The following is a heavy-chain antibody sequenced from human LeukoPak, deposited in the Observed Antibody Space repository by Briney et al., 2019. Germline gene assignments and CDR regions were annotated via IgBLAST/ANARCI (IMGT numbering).Heavy chain of an antibody. CDR3: ARGALRVRAFDI. CDR2: IYYSGST. CDR1: GGSISSHY. V-gene: IGHV4-59*11. D-gene: IGHD2-15*01. Sequence: PSETLSPTCTVSGGSISSHYWSWIRQPPGKGLEWIGYIYYSGSTNYNPSLKSRVTISVDTSKNQFSLKLSSVTAADTAVYYCARGALRVRAFDIWGQGTMVTVSS. J-gene: IGHJ3*02.